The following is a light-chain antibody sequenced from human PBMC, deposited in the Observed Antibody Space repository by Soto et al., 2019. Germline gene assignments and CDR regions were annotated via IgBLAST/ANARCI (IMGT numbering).Light chain of an antibody. CDR2: DVS. CDR3: SSYTSSSTRV. CDR1: SSDVGAYNS. V-gene: IGLV2-14*01. Sequence: QSALTQPASVSGSPGQSITISCTGTSSDVGAYNSVAWYQHNPGNAPKLMIYDVSNRPSGVSSRFSGSKSANTASLSISGLQADDEADYYCSSYTSSSTRVFGTGTKVTVL. J-gene: IGLJ1*01.